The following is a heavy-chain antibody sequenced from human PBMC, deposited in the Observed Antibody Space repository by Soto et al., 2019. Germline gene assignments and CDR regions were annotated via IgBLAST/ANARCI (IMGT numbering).Heavy chain of an antibody. J-gene: IGHJ2*01. CDR1: GYTFSDYA. Sequence: QVQLVQSGGEVKKPGASVKVSCQASGYTFSDYAISWVRQAPGQGLEWMGWISASTRNTDQAQNFSGRVIMPLDTSTNTAYMELRSRRSDDTAVYYCVRCYCSVGSCYACWHFDLWGRGTLVTVSS. V-gene: IGHV1-18*01. CDR3: VRCYCSVGSCYACWHFDL. CDR2: ISASTRNT. D-gene: IGHD2-15*01.